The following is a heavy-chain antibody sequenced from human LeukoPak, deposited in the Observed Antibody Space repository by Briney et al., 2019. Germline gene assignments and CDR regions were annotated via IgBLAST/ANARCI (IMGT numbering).Heavy chain of an antibody. J-gene: IGHJ4*02. V-gene: IGHV3-23*01. CDR1: GFTFGSYA. CDR2: ISASGYNT. D-gene: IGHD5-18*01. Sequence: GGSLRLSCAASGFTFGSYAMSWVRQAPGKGLEWVSAISASGYNTYYADSVKGRFTISRDNSKNTVYLQMNSLRAEDTAVYYCARDRGYSCGYWGQGTLVTVSS. CDR3: ARDRGYSCGY.